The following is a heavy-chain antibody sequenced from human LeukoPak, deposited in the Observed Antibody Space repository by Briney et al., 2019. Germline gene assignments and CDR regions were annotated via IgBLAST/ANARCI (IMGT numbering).Heavy chain of an antibody. D-gene: IGHD3-22*01. CDR2: ISSSGSTI. CDR3: AREKRYYYDSSGLDY. Sequence: GGSLRLSCAASGFTFSSYGMHWVRQAPGKGLEWVSYISSSGSTIYYADSVKGRFTISRDNAKNSLYLQMNSLRAEDTAVYYCAREKRYYYDSSGLDYWGQGTLVTVSS. J-gene: IGHJ4*02. CDR1: GFTFSSYG. V-gene: IGHV3-48*04.